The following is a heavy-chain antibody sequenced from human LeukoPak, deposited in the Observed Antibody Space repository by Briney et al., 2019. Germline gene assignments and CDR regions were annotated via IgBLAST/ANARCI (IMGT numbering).Heavy chain of an antibody. CDR2: IYTSGST. J-gene: IGHJ4*02. CDR3: ARKTGAYYDSSGSPYDY. D-gene: IGHD3-22*01. CDR1: GGSIRSYY. Sequence: SETLSLTCTVSGGSIRSYYWSWIGQPTGKGLEWIGYIYTSGSTNYNPSLKSRVTISVDTSKNQFSLKLSSVTAADTAVYYCARKTGAYYDSSGSPYDYWGQGTLVTVSS. V-gene: IGHV4-4*09.